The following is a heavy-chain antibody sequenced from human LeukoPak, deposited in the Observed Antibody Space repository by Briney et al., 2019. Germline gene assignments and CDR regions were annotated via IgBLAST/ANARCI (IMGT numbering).Heavy chain of an antibody. J-gene: IGHJ6*03. CDR1: GGSFRDYS. Sequence: PSETLSLTCAVSGGSFRDYSWTWIRQPPGKGLEWIGEINESGGTNYNPSLMSRVIISVDTSKSQISLKVSSVTAADTAVYYCARVAYRYSINDWSRTGLGAYPTKYYYYMDVWGKGTTVTVSS. V-gene: IGHV4-34*01. D-gene: IGHD2-8*01. CDR3: ARVAYRYSINDWSRTGLGAYPTKYYYYMDV. CDR2: INESGGT.